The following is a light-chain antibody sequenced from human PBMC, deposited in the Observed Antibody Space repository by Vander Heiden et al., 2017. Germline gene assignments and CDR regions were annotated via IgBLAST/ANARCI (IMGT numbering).Light chain of an antibody. V-gene: IGKV1-9*01. Sequence: DIQLTQSPSFLSASVGDRVTITCRASQGISSYLAWYQQKPGKAPKLLIYAASTLQSGVPSRFSGSGSGTEFTLTISSLHPEDFATYYCQQLDSFSWTFGQGTKVEIK. J-gene: IGKJ1*01. CDR2: AAS. CDR3: QQLDSFSWT. CDR1: QGISSY.